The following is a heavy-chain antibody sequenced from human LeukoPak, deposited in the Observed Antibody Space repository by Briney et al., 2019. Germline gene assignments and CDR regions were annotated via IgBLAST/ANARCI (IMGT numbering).Heavy chain of an antibody. CDR3: ARVEVAVDAFDI. D-gene: IGHD6-19*01. J-gene: IGHJ3*02. V-gene: IGHV4-61*01. CDR1: GGSVSSGSYY. Sequence: PSETLSLTCTVSGGSVSSGSYYWSWIRQPPGKGLEWIGYIYYSGSTNYNPSLKSRVTISVDTSKNQFSLKLSSVTAADTAVHYCARVEVAVDAFDIWGQGTMVTVSS. CDR2: IYYSGST.